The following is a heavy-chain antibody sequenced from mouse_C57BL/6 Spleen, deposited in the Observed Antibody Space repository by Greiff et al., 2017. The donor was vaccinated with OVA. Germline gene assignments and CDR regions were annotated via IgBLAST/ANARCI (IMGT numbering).Heavy chain of an antibody. CDR2: IWTGGGL. CDR1: GFSLTSYA. V-gene: IGHV2-9-1*01. D-gene: IGHD4-1*01. Sequence: VMLVESGPGLVAPSQSLSITCTVSGFSLTSYAISWVSQPPGKGLEWLGVIWTGGGLNYNTALKSRLSISKDNSKSQVFLKMNSLQTDDTARYNCAGHPDTGYYAMDYWGQGTSVTVAS. CDR3: AGHPDTGYYAMDY. J-gene: IGHJ4*01.